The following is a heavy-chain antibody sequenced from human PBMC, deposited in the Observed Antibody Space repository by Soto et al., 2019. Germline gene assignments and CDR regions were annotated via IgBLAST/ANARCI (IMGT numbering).Heavy chain of an antibody. Sequence: ASVKVSCKASGYTFTSYAMHWVRQAPGQRLEWMGWINAGNGNTKYSQKFQGRVTITRDTSASTAYMELSSLRSEDTAVYYCARDWIRFLEWLSGGFDYWGQGNLVTV. V-gene: IGHV1-3*01. CDR2: INAGNGNT. J-gene: IGHJ4*02. CDR1: GYTFTSYA. D-gene: IGHD3-3*01. CDR3: ARDWIRFLEWLSGGFDY.